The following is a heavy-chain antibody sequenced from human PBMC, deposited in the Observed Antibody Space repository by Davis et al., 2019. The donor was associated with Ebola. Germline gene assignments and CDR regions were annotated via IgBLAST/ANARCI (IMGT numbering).Heavy chain of an antibody. D-gene: IGHD6-19*01. CDR1: GGSISSYY. CDR3: ARDVQVSVYQDSSGWSWFDP. V-gene: IGHV4-59*12. CDR2: IYYSGST. Sequence: MPSETLSLTCTVSGGSISSYYWSWIRQPPGKGLEWIGYIYYSGSTYYNPSLKSRVTISVDTSKNQFSLKLSSVTAEDTAVYYCARDVQVSVYQDSSGWSWFDPWGQGTLVTVSS. J-gene: IGHJ5*02.